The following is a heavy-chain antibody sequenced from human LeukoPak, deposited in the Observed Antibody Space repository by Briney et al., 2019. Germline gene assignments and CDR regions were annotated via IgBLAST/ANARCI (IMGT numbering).Heavy chain of an antibody. CDR2: INPNSGGT. J-gene: IGHJ3*02. Sequence: ASVKVSCKAAGYTFTGYYMFWVRQAPGQGLEWMGRINPNSGGTNYAQKFQGRVTMTRDTSISTAYMELSRLRSDDTAVYYCASRAYCGGDCYWRGAFDIWGQGTMITVSS. CDR1: GYTFTGYY. CDR3: ASRAYCGGDCYWRGAFDI. V-gene: IGHV1-2*06. D-gene: IGHD2-21*02.